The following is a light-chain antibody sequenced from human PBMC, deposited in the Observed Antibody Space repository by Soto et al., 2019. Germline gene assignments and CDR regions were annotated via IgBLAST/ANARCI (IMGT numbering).Light chain of an antibody. CDR1: SSNIGAGYD. CDR3: QSYDSSLSGVV. J-gene: IGLJ2*01. V-gene: IGLV1-40*01. CDR2: GNS. Sequence: QAVVTQPPSESGAPGQRVTISCTGSSSNIGAGYDVHWYQQLPGTAPKLLIYGNSNRPSGVPDRFSGSKSGNSASLAITGLQAEDEADYYCQSYDSSLSGVVFGGGTKLTVL.